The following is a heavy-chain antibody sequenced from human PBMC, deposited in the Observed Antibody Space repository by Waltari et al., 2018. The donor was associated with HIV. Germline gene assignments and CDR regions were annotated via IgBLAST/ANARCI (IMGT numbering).Heavy chain of an antibody. CDR2: ISYDGSKK. Sequence: QVQLVESGGGVVQPGRSLRLSCAASGFTFSSYAMHWVRQAPGKGLEWAAVISYDGSKKYYADSVKGRFTIAGDNSKNTLYLQMNSLRAEDTAVYYCARDSNYYGSGSYRSSALDYWGQGTLVTVSS. V-gene: IGHV3-30*01. J-gene: IGHJ4*02. CDR3: ARDSNYYGSGSYRSSALDY. CDR1: GFTFSSYA. D-gene: IGHD3-10*01.